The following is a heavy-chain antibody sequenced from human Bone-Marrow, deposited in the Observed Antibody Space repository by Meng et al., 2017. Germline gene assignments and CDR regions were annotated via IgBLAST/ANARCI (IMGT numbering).Heavy chain of an antibody. V-gene: IGHV4-61*02. J-gene: IGHJ4*02. CDR1: GGSISSGSYY. CDR2: IYTSGST. D-gene: IGHD6-19*01. Sequence: SETLSLTCTVSGGSISSGSYYWSWIRQPAGKGLEWIGRIYTSGSTNYNPSLKSRVTISVDTSKNQFSLKLSSVTAADTAVYYCASGARAGRNYFDYWGQGTLVTVSS. CDR3: ASGARAGRNYFDY.